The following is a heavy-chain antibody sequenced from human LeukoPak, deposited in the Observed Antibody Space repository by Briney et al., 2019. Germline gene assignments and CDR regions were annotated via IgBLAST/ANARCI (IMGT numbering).Heavy chain of an antibody. V-gene: IGHV3-53*01. CDR1: GFTVSNNF. J-gene: IGHJ4*02. Sequence: GGSLRLSCAASGFTVSNNFMTWVRQAPGKGLEWVSVIYRGGSTYYADSVKGRFTISRDNSKNTLDLQMNSLRAEDTAVYYCVYSSARLFFDHWGQGTLVTVSS. CDR3: VYSSARLFFDH. CDR2: IYRGGST. D-gene: IGHD6-19*01.